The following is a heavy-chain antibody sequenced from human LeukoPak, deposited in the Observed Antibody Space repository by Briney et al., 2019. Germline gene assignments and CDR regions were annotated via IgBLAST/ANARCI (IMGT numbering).Heavy chain of an antibody. CDR3: ARLDIVVVPAASRGFDP. J-gene: IGHJ5*02. Sequence: GASVKVSCKASGYTFTSYGISWVRQAPGQGLEWMGWISAYNGNTNYAQKLQGRVTMTTDTSTSTAYMELRSLRSDDTAVYYCARLDIVVVPAASRGFDPWGQGTLVTVSS. CDR1: GYTFTSYG. CDR2: ISAYNGNT. V-gene: IGHV1-18*04. D-gene: IGHD2-2*03.